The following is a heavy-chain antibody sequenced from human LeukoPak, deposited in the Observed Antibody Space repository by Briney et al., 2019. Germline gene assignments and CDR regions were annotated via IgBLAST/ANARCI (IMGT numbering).Heavy chain of an antibody. CDR3: AREDLYYYDSSGSEYFQH. CDR1: GYTFTGYY. CDR2: INPNSGGT. Sequence: ASVKVSCKASGYTFTGYYMHWVRQAPGQGLEWMGWINPNSGGTNYAQKFQGRVTMTRDTSISTAYMELSRLRSDDTAVYYCAREDLYYYDSSGSEYFQHWGQGTVVAVSS. J-gene: IGHJ1*01. D-gene: IGHD3-22*01. V-gene: IGHV1-2*02.